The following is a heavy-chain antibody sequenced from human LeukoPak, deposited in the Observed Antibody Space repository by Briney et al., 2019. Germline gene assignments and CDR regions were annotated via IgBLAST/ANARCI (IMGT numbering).Heavy chain of an antibody. CDR1: GFTFDDYG. V-gene: IGHV3-20*04. CDR2: INWNGGST. CDR3: ARDPSDGTKAFDD. Sequence: GGSLRLSCAASGFTFDDYGMSWVRQAPGKGLEWVSGINWNGGSTGYADSVKGRFTISRDNAKNSLYLQMNSLRDEDTAVYYCARDPSDGTKAFDDWGQGTLVTVSS. J-gene: IGHJ4*02.